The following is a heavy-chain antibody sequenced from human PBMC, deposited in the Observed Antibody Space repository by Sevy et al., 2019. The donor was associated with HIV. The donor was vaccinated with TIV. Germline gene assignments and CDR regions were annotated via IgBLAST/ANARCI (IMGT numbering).Heavy chain of an antibody. V-gene: IGHV4-39*01. CDR3: VRPGAGGYAQYYFDY. CDR1: GGSISTGSYY. Sequence: SETLSLTCLVSGGSISTGSYYWGWIRQPPGKGLEWIGSIHFRGNTFYAPSLKSRVTLSVGPSKNQFSLKLSSVTAADTAVYYCVRPGAGGYAQYYFDYWGQGTLVTVSS. D-gene: IGHD5-12*01. CDR2: IHFRGNT. J-gene: IGHJ4*02.